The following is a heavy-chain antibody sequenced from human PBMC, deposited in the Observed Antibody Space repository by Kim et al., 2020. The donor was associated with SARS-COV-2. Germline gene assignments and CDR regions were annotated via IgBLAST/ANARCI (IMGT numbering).Heavy chain of an antibody. CDR3: ATSWATRWAFDY. CDR2: IKSKIDGATT. V-gene: IGHV3-15*01. Sequence: GGSLRLSCVASGFTFSSVWMDWVRQTPGKGLEWVGRIKSKIDGATTDYAAPVKGRFSVSRDDSSNTLYLQMNSLKSEDTGVYYCATSWATRWAFDYWGQG. D-gene: IGHD1-26*01. CDR1: GFTFSSVW. J-gene: IGHJ4*02.